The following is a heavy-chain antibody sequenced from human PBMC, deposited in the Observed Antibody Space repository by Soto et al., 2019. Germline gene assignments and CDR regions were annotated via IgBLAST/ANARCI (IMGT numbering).Heavy chain of an antibody. V-gene: IGHV4-59*01. CDR2: IYYSGST. Sequence: PSETLSLTCTVSGGSISSYYWSWIRQPPGKGLEWIGYIYYSGSTNYNPSLKSRVTISVDTSKNQFSLKLSSVTAADTAVYYCARVLRYYYDSSGYQNWFDPWGQGTLVTVSS. CDR3: ARVLRYYYDSSGYQNWFDP. D-gene: IGHD3-22*01. J-gene: IGHJ5*02. CDR1: GGSISSYY.